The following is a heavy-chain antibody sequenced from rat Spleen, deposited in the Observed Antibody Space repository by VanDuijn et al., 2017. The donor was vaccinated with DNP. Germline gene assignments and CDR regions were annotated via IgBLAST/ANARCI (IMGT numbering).Heavy chain of an antibody. V-gene: IGHV2S12*01. CDR2: ISSDGTT. Sequence: QVQLKESGPGLVQPSQTLSLSCTVSGFALTSHGVSWVRQPPGKGLEWISAISSDGTTYYNSALKSRLSLSRDTSRSQVFLKMYSLQTEDKAIYFCSRDYHYYPGIFDYWGQGVMVTVSS. CDR3: SRDYHYYPGIFDY. CDR1: GFALTSHG. D-gene: IGHD1-4*01. J-gene: IGHJ2*01.